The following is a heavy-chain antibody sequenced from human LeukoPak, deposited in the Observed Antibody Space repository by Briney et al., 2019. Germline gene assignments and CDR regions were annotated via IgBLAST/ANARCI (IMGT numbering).Heavy chain of an antibody. D-gene: IGHD2-2*01. V-gene: IGHV3-21*01. Sequence: GGSLRLSCAASGFTFSSYSMNWVRQAPGKGLEWVSSISSSSSYIYYADSVKGRFTISRDNAKDSVYLQMHSLRGEDTAVYYCARDTSPYTGTIWSDAFDIWGQGTMVTVSS. J-gene: IGHJ3*02. CDR2: ISSSSSYI. CDR1: GFTFSSYS. CDR3: ARDTSPYTGTIWSDAFDI.